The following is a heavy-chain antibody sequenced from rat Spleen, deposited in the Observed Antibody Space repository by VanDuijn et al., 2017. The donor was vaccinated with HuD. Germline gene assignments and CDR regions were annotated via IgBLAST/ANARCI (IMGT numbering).Heavy chain of an antibody. V-gene: IGHV5S23*01. D-gene: IGHD1-2*01. Sequence: EVQLVESGGGLEQPGGSLKLSCAASGFTFSSFPMAWVRQGPKKGLEWVATISSGGGATYYPDSVKGRFSISRDNVKSILYLQMDSLRSEDTATYYCARHYYSFDYWGQGTLVTVSS. CDR1: GFTFSSFP. CDR3: ARHYYSFDY. CDR2: ISSGGGAT. J-gene: IGHJ3*01.